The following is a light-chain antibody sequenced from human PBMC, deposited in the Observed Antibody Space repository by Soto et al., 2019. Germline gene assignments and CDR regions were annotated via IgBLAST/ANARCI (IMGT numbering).Light chain of an antibody. CDR2: NNN. CDR1: SSNIGSNT. V-gene: IGLV1-44*01. CDR3: AAWDDSLNGVL. Sequence: QSVLTQPPSASGTPGQRVTISCSGSSSNIGSNTVNWYQQLPGTAPKLLIYNNNQRPSGVPDRFSGSKSGTSASLAISGLQSEDEADYYCAAWDDSLNGVLFGGGTKPTVL. J-gene: IGLJ2*01.